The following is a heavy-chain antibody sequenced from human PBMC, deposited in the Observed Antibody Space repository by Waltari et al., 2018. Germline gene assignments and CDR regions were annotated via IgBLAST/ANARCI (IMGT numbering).Heavy chain of an antibody. J-gene: IGHJ5*02. CDR3: ARIVVVVAAMGWFDP. Sequence: QVQLQESGPGLVKPSETLSLTCAVSGYSISSGYYWGWIRQPPGKGLEWIGSIFHSGSTYYNPSLKSRVTISVDTSKNQFSLKLSSVTAAYTAVYYCARIVVVVAAMGWFDPWGQGTLVTVSS. CDR2: IFHSGST. CDR1: GYSISSGYY. D-gene: IGHD2-15*01. V-gene: IGHV4-38-2*01.